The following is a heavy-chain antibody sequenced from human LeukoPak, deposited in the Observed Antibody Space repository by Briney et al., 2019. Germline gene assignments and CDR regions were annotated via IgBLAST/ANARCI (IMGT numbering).Heavy chain of an antibody. CDR1: GGTFSSYA. Sequence: SVKVSCKASGGTFSSYAISWVRQAPGQGLEWMGGIIPIFGTANYAQKFQGRVTITADESTSTAYMELSSLRSEDAAVYYCARHHSSGWSGFDYWGQGTLVTVSS. V-gene: IGHV1-69*13. CDR2: IIPIFGTA. CDR3: ARHHSSGWSGFDY. J-gene: IGHJ4*02. D-gene: IGHD6-19*01.